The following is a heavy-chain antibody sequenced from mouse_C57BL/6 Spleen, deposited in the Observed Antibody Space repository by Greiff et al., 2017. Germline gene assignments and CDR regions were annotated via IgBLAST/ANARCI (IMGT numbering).Heavy chain of an antibody. D-gene: IGHD1-1*01. Sequence: EVKLEESGAELVKPGASVKLSCTASGFNIKDYYMHWVKQRTEQGLAWIGRIDPEDGETKYAPKFQGKATITADTSSNTAYLQLSSLTSEDTAVYYCARGDYYGSSYVVVAVWGTGTTVTVSS. V-gene: IGHV14-2*01. CDR2: IDPEDGET. J-gene: IGHJ1*03. CDR3: ARGDYYGSSYVVVAV. CDR1: GFNIKDYY.